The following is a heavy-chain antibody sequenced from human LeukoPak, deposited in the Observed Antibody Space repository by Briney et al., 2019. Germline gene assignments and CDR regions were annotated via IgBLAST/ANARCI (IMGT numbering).Heavy chain of an antibody. Sequence: GGSLRLSCAASGFTFSSYAMSWVRQAPGKGLEWVSAISGSGGSTYYADSVKGRFTISRDNSKNTLYLQMNSLRAEDTALYYWEKDLDRAVLGDNYLAYGGKGPLVTVPS. CDR3: EKDLDRAVLGDNYLAY. CDR1: GFTFSSYA. J-gene: IGHJ4*02. D-gene: IGHD3-16*01. CDR2: ISGSGGST. V-gene: IGHV3-23*01.